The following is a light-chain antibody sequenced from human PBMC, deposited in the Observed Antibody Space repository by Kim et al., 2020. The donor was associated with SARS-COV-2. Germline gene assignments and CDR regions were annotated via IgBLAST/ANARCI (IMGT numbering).Light chain of an antibody. V-gene: IGKV1-33*01. CDR3: QQYHNDLHLGQGDNLLP. J-gene: IGKJ5*01. CDR2: DAS. Sequence: DIQMTQSPSSLSASIGDSVTITCQASQDINNYLNWYQQKPGKAPKLLIYDASNLEKGVPSRFSGSGSGTHFSFTISNLQPEDIATYYCQQYHNDLHLGQGDNLLPFGQGTRLEIK. CDR1: QDINNY.